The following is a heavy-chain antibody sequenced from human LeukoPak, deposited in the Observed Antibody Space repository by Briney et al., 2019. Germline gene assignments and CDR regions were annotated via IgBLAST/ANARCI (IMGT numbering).Heavy chain of an antibody. J-gene: IGHJ3*01. D-gene: IGHD4-23*01. Sequence: PGGSLRLSCGASRFIFSNHWMSWVRQAPGKGLEWVANIKHDGSEKYYVDSVRGRFTISRDNAKNSLYLQMNSLRVEDTAVYYCAREMMEIEPWMYSGNFEKPVRAFDVWGQGTMVTVSS. CDR2: IKHDGSEK. CDR1: RFIFSNHW. CDR3: AREMMEIEPWMYSGNFEKPVRAFDV. V-gene: IGHV3-7*01.